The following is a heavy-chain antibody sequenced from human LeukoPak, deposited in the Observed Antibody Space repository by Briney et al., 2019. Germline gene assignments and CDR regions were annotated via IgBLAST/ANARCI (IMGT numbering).Heavy chain of an antibody. Sequence: PGGSLRLSCAGSGFTFSSYWMNWVRQAPGKGLEWVAVILNDGSQEKYADSVKGRFTISRDNSKNTLFLQMNSLRAEDTAVYYCARDDALGDNALDIWGQGTMVTVSS. CDR3: ARDDALGDNALDI. V-gene: IGHV3-33*08. J-gene: IGHJ3*02. D-gene: IGHD3-16*01. CDR1: GFTFSSYW. CDR2: ILNDGSQE.